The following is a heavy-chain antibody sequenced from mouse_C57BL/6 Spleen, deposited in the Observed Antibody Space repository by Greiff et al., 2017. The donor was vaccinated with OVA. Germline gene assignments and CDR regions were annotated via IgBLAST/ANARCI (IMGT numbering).Heavy chain of an antibody. D-gene: IGHD2-5*01. V-gene: IGHV1-59*01. Sequence: QVQLQQPGAELVRPGTSVKLSCKASGYTFTSYWMHWVKQRPGQGLEWIGVIDPSDSYTNYNQKFKGKATLTVDTSSSTAYMQLSSLTSEDSAVYYCARSNYPPGFAYWGQGTLVTVSA. J-gene: IGHJ3*01. CDR1: GYTFTSYW. CDR2: IDPSDSYT. CDR3: ARSNYPPGFAY.